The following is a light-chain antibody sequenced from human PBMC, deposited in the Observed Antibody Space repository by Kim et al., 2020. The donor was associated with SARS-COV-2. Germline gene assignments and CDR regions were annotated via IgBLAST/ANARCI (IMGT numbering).Light chain of an antibody. CDR2: GAS. Sequence: SSGDRATLPCRASQSVSSDLAWYQQKPGQAPRLLIYGASTRATGIPARFSGGGSGTEFTLTISSLQSEEFAVYYCQQYNNWPPYTFGQGTKLEI. CDR3: QQYNNWPPYT. V-gene: IGKV3-15*01. CDR1: QSVSSD. J-gene: IGKJ2*01.